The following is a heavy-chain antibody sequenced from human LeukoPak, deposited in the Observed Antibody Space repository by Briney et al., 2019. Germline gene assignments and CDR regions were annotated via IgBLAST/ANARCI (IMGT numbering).Heavy chain of an antibody. V-gene: IGHV1-46*01. J-gene: IGHJ4*02. CDR3: ARVWGSGSYYHYYFDY. D-gene: IGHD3-10*01. Sequence: ASVKVSCKASGYTFSAYCMHWVRQAPGQGLEWMGIINPSGGSTSYAQKFQGRVTMTRDTSISTAYMELSRLRSDDTAVYYCARVWGSGSYYHYYFDYWGQGTLVTVSS. CDR2: INPSGGST. CDR1: GYTFSAYC.